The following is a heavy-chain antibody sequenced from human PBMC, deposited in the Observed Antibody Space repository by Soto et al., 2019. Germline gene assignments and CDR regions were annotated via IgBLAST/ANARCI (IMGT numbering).Heavy chain of an antibody. CDR1: GYTFIGSY. CDR2: INPNSEGI. V-gene: IGHV1-2*04. CDR3: ARVGGGLASLGYYGMDV. D-gene: IGHD3-10*01. Sequence: ASVKVSCKPAGYTFIGSYIRSVRQAPGQGLEWMGGINPNSEGINYAQRFQAWDTMTGDRSISTAYMDLSRLKSDDTAVYYCARVGGGLASLGYYGMDVWGQGTTVTVS. J-gene: IGHJ6*02.